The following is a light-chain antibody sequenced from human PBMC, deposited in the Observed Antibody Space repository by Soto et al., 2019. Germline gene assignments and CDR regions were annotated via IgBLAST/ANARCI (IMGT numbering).Light chain of an antibody. CDR3: QQYDNLPLMYT. J-gene: IGKJ2*01. CDR1: QSVSDF. CDR2: GAS. V-gene: IGKV3-20*01. Sequence: EVVLTQSPGTLSLSPGERATLYCRASQSVSDFLAWHQQKPGQPPRLLIYGASTRATGIPDRFSGSGSGTEFTLTISRLEPEDFAVYYCQQYDNLPLMYTFGQGTKLEIK.